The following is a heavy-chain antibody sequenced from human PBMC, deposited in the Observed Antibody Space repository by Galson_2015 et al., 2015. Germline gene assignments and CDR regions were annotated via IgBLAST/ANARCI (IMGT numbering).Heavy chain of an antibody. CDR2: IKPDGSVK. J-gene: IGHJ4*02. CDR1: GFIFSNYW. Sequence: SLRLSCAASGFIFSNYWMNWVRQAPGKGLEWVANIKPDGSVKYYGDFVKGRFTFSRDNAKNSLYLQMNSLRAEDTAFHYCVGGGYYLYWGRGTLVTVSS. V-gene: IGHV3-7*03. D-gene: IGHD3-10*01. CDR3: VGGGYYLY.